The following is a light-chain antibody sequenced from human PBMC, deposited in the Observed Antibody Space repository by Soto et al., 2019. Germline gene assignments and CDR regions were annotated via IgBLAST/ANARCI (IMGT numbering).Light chain of an antibody. CDR2: LGS. CDR1: QSLLHTIGYNY. J-gene: IGKJ5*01. CDR3: MQALQTPVT. Sequence: DIVMTQSPLSLPVTPGEPASISCRSSQSLLHTIGYNYLDWYLKKPGQSPQLLIYLGSNRASGVSDRFSGSGSGTDFTLKISRVEAEDVGVYYCMQALQTPVTFGQGTRLEIK. V-gene: IGKV2-28*01.